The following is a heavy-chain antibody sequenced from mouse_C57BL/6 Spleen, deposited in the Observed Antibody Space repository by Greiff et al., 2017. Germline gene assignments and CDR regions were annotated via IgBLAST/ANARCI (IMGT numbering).Heavy chain of an antibody. D-gene: IGHD3-2*02. Sequence: VQLQQSGAELVKPGASVKMSCKASGYTFTSYWITWVKQRPGQGLEWIGDIYPGSGSTNYNEKFKSNATLTVDTSSSTAYMQLSSLTSEDSAVYYCARDSSGYGYWGQGTTLTVSS. CDR1: GYTFTSYW. CDR3: ARDSSGYGY. J-gene: IGHJ2*01. CDR2: IYPGSGST. V-gene: IGHV1-55*01.